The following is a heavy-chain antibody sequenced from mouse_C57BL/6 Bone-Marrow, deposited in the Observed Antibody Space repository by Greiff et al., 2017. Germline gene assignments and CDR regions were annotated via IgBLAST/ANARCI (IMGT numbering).Heavy chain of an antibody. J-gene: IGHJ4*01. Sequence: EVKLQESGPGLVKPSQSLSLTCSVTGYSITSGYYWNWIRQFPGNKLEWMGYISYDGSNNYNPSLKNRISITRDTSKNQFFLKLNSVTTEDTATYYCARESNYRGDYWGQGTSVTVSS. V-gene: IGHV3-6*01. CDR2: ISYDGSN. D-gene: IGHD2-5*01. CDR1: GYSITSGYY. CDR3: ARESNYRGDY.